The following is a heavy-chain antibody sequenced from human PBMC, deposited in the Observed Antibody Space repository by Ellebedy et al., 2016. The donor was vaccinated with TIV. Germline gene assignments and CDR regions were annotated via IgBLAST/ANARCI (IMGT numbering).Heavy chain of an antibody. CDR1: GGSFSGYY. Sequence: SETLSLXXAVYGGSFSGYYWSWIRQPPEKRLEWIGEINHSGSTHYNPSLKSRVTISVDTSKNQFSLRLSSVTAADTAVDFCARGHYPSPMVDYWGQGTLVTVSS. V-gene: IGHV4-34*01. D-gene: IGHD4/OR15-4a*01. CDR3: ARGHYPSPMVDY. CDR2: INHSGST. J-gene: IGHJ4*02.